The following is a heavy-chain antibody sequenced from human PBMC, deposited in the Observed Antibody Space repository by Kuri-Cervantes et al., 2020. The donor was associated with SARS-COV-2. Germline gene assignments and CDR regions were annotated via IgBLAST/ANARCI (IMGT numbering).Heavy chain of an antibody. J-gene: IGHJ4*01. CDR2: IDPTDSGT. D-gene: IGHD6-19*01. Sequence: GESLKIPCQSSGYTFTTYSIDWVRQMPGEGLEWMGRIDPTDSGTNYNPSFQGHVTMSVDKSGNTAYLQWSSLRASDTGIYFCARRNRGGTMWRAVAPTDSDYFDYWGQGTLVTVSS. V-gene: IGHV5-10-1*01. CDR3: ARRNRGGTMWRAVAPTDSDYFDY. CDR1: GYTFTTYS.